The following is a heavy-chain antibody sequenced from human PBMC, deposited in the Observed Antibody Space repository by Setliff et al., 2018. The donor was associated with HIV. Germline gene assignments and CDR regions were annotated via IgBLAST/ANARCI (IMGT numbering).Heavy chain of an antibody. Sequence: SETLSLTCTSSGDSISGYYWSWIRQPAGKGLEWIGRMHTSGNTNYNPSLKSRVTMSVDTSKNQFSLRLSSVTAADTAVYYCARDQKGYSYGYFDSWGQGTLVNVSS. J-gene: IGHJ4*02. CDR3: ARDQKGYSYGYFDS. CDR2: MHTSGNT. CDR1: GDSISGYY. V-gene: IGHV4-4*07. D-gene: IGHD5-18*01.